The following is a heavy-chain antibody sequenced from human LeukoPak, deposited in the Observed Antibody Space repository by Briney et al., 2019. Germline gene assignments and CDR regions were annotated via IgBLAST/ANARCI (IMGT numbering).Heavy chain of an antibody. CDR1: GGSITRSSYH. CDR3: ARVGGVIVFFDY. Sequence: SETLSLTCTVSGGSITRSSYHWGWIRQPPGKGLEWIVSIYYSGTTYYNPSLKSRVTILVDTSKNQFSLRLSSVTAADTAVYYCARVGGVIVFFDYWGQGTLVTVSS. V-gene: IGHV4-39*07. J-gene: IGHJ4*02. D-gene: IGHD3-16*02. CDR2: IYYSGTT.